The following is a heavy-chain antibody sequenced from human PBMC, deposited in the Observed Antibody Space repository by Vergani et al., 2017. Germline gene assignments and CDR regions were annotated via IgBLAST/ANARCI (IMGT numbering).Heavy chain of an antibody. CDR1: GFTFSSYS. Sequence: EVQLVESGGGLVKPGGSLRLSCAASGFTFSSYSMNWVCQAPGKGLEWVSSISSSSSYIYYADSVKGRFTITRDNAKNSLYLQMNSLRAEDTAVYYCARDSYDSSGYYSYNYFDYWGQGTLVTVSS. D-gene: IGHD3-22*01. CDR3: ARDSYDSSGYYSYNYFDY. CDR2: ISSSSSYI. V-gene: IGHV3-21*01. J-gene: IGHJ4*02.